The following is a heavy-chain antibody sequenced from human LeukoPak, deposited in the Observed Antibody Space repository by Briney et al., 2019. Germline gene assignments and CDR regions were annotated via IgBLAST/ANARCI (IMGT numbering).Heavy chain of an antibody. CDR2: IYYSGST. J-gene: IGHJ4*02. Sequence: SETLSLTCTVSAGSISSNSYYWGWIRQPPGKGLQWIGSIYYSGSTYYNPSLKSRVTISVETSKNQFSLKLSSVTAADTAVYYCARVTGYMIEDYFDYWGQGTLVTVSS. CDR3: ARVTGYMIEDYFDY. D-gene: IGHD3-22*01. V-gene: IGHV4-39*07. CDR1: AGSISSNSYY.